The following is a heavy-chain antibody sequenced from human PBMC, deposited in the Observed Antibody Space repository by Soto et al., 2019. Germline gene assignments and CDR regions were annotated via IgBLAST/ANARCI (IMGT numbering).Heavy chain of an antibody. CDR1: GGSIISGGSY. D-gene: IGHD1-20*01. CDR2: IYDSENT. Sequence: QVQLQESGPGLVKPSQTVSLTCSVPGGSIISGGSYWNWIRQRPGKGLEWIGYIYDSENTYNNPSLKGRVFLSIDTSKNQFSLKLTSVAAADTAVYYCARDDHNGYYGFDVWGQGTTVTVS. J-gene: IGHJ6*02. CDR3: ARDDHNGYYGFDV. V-gene: IGHV4-31*03.